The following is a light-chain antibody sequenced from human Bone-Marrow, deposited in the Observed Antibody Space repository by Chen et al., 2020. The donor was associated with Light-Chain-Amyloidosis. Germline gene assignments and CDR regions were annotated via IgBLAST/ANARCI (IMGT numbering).Light chain of an antibody. CDR2: SNS. CDR1: NIGTKS. V-gene: IGLV3-21*04. Sequence: SYVLTQPPSVSVAPGKTARITCGGNNIGTKSVHWYQQRPGLAPVLVIYSNSDRPSGIPERFSGSNSGNTATLTISRVEAGDEADFYCQVWDSSSDHPGWVFGGGTKLTVL. CDR3: QVWDSSSDHPGWV. J-gene: IGLJ3*02.